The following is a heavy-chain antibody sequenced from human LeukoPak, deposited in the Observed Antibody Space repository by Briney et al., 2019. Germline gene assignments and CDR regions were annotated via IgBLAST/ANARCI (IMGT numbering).Heavy chain of an antibody. CDR1: GFTFSSYW. Sequence: GGSLRLSCAASGFTFSSYWMHWVRQAPGKGLVWFSRINSDGSSTSYADSVKGRFTISRDNAKNTLYLQMNSLRAEDTAVYYCARVGVRPLWGQGTLVTVSS. J-gene: IGHJ4*02. CDR3: ARVGVRPL. D-gene: IGHD1-26*01. V-gene: IGHV3-74*01. CDR2: INSDGSST.